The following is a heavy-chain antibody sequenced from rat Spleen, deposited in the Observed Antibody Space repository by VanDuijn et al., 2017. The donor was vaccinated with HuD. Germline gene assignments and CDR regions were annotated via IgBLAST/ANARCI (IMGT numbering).Heavy chain of an antibody. D-gene: IGHD5-1*01. J-gene: IGHJ2*01. CDR3: SRDQLGAGFDY. Sequence: QVQLRESGPGLVQSSQTLSLTCTVSGFSLSGNIVHWVRQPPGKGLEWMGRMRFDGDTRYNSVLKSRLSISRDTSRNQVFLELNSLQTDDTAIYYCSRDQLGAGFDYWGQGVMVTVSS. V-gene: IGHV2S30*01. CDR2: MRFDGDT. CDR1: GFSLSGNI.